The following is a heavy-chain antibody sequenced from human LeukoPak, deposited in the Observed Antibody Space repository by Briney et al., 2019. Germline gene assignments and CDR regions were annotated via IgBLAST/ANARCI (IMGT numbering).Heavy chain of an antibody. CDR1: GFTFSSYS. CDR3: ARVQGSPY. CDR2: ISPGSTSI. J-gene: IGHJ4*02. Sequence: GGSLRLSCAASGFTFSSYSMNWVRQAPGKGLEWVSHISPGSTSIYYADSVKGRFTVSRDNAKNSLYLHINSLRAEDTAVYYCARVQGSPYWGQGTLVTVSP. V-gene: IGHV3-48*04.